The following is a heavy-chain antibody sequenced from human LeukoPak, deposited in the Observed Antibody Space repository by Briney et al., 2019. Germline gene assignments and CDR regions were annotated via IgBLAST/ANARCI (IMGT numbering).Heavy chain of an antibody. CDR3: AKDQDCSGGSCRPDY. J-gene: IGHJ4*02. CDR2: ISGSGGST. CDR1: GFTFSSYA. Sequence: GGSLRLSCAASGFTFSSYAMSWVRQAPGKGLEWVSGISGSGGSTYYADSVKGRLTISRDNSKNTLYLQMNSLRAEDTAVYYCAKDQDCSGGSCRPDYWGQGTLVTVSS. D-gene: IGHD2-15*01. V-gene: IGHV3-23*01.